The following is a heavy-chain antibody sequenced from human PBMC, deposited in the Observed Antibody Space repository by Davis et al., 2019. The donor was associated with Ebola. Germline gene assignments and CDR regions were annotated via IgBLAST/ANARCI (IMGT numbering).Heavy chain of an antibody. CDR3: ARGPPPVYIVVVPAARTPRWFDP. CDR2: INHSGST. V-gene: IGHV4-34*01. D-gene: IGHD2-2*01. J-gene: IGHJ5*02. Sequence: SETLSLTCAVYGGSFSGYYWSWIRQPPGKGLEWIGEINHSGSTNYNPSLKSRVTISVDTSKNQFSLKLSSVTAADTAVYYCARGPPPVYIVVVPAARTPRWFDPWGQGTLVTVSS. CDR1: GGSFSGYY.